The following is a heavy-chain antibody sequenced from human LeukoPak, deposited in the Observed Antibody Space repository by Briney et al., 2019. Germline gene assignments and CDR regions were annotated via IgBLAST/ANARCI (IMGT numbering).Heavy chain of an antibody. Sequence: ASLKVSCKASGYTFTSYYMHWGRHAPGQGLEWMGIINPSGGSTSYAQKFQSRVTMTRDTSTSTVYMELSSLRSEDTAVYYCARSTQEYCSSASCPYYFDYWGQGTLVTVSS. J-gene: IGHJ4*02. CDR1: GYTFTSYY. CDR3: ARSTQEYCSSASCPYYFDY. CDR2: INPSGGST. D-gene: IGHD2-2*01. V-gene: IGHV1-46*01.